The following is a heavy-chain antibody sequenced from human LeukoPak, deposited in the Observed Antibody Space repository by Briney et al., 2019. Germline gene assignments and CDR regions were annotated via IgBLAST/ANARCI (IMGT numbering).Heavy chain of an antibody. D-gene: IGHD2-2*02. CDR3: ARMRCGHTDNRCYSY. J-gene: IGHJ4*02. CDR2: IRSGYT. CDR1: GVSVGGYY. V-gene: IGHV4-34*01. Sequence: PSETLSLTCAVHGVSVGGYYWSWIRQSPGKGLEWIGEIRSGYTNYNPSLKTRVTISADTSENQLSLRLTSVTAADTAVYYCARMRCGHTDNRCYSYWGQGTLVTVSS.